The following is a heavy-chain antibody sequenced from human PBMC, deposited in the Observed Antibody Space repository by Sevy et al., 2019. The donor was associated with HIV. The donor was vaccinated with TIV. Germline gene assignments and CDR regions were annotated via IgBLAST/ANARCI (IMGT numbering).Heavy chain of an antibody. Sequence: GGSRRLSCAASGFTFSSYGMHWVRQAPGKGLEWVALIWFDGSNTYYADSVKGRFTISRDIAKNTLHLQMNSLRGEDTAVYYCARDLEFYDNGDYGPAFMPDYWGQGTLVTVSS. CDR2: IWFDGSNT. D-gene: IGHD4-17*01. CDR3: ARDLEFYDNGDYGPAFMPDY. J-gene: IGHJ4*02. V-gene: IGHV3-33*01. CDR1: GFTFSSYG.